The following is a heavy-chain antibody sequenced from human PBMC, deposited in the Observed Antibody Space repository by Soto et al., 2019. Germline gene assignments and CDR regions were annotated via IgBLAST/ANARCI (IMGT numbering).Heavy chain of an antibody. CDR3: SRPKVDTAMDVLNYYVMDV. Sequence: PSETLSLTCTVSGGSISSSSYYWGWIRQPPGKGLEWIGRIYYSGSTYYTPSLKSRVPISVYTSKNQFSLKLSSVTAADTAVDSRSRPKVDTAMDVLNYYVMDVWGQGTTVTVCS. J-gene: IGHJ6*02. CDR1: GGSISSSSYY. CDR2: IYYSGST. V-gene: IGHV4-39*01. D-gene: IGHD5-18*01.